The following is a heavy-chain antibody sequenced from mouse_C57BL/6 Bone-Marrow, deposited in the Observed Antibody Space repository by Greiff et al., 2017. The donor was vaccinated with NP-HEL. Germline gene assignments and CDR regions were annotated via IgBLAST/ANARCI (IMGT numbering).Heavy chain of an antibody. D-gene: IGHD2-2*01. CDR1: GYSITSDY. V-gene: IGHV3-8*01. Sequence: EVKLVESGPGLAKPSQPLSLTCSVTGYSITSDYWNWIRKFPGNKLEYMGYISYRGSTYYNPSLKSRISITRDTAKNQYYLPLNSVTTEDTATYYCARSPLWLRRDYYAMDYWGQGTSVTVSS. CDR3: ARSPLWLRRDYYAMDY. CDR2: ISYRGST. J-gene: IGHJ4*01.